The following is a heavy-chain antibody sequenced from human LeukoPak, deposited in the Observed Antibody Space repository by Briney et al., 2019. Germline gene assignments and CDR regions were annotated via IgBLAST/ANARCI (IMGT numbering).Heavy chain of an antibody. CDR1: GFTFSSYG. CDR3: AKDRCGGDCYSHGMDV. J-gene: IGHJ6*02. CDR2: ISYDGSNK. V-gene: IGHV3-30*18. Sequence: GRSLRLSCAASGFTFSSYGIHWVRQAPGKGLEWVAVISYDGSNKYYADSVKGRFTISRDNSKNTLYLQMNSLRAEDTAVYYCAKDRCGGDCYSHGMDVWGQGTTVTVSS. D-gene: IGHD2-21*02.